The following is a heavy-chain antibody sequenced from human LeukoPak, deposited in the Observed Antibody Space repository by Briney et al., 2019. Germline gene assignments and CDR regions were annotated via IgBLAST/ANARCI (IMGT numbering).Heavy chain of an antibody. CDR3: ARLHYDVLTGPFDY. CDR2: IKQDGSEK. D-gene: IGHD3-9*01. CDR1: GYTFSRHG. Sequence: GGSLRLSCAASGYTFSRHGIHWVRQAPGKGLEWVANIKQDGSEKYYVDSVKGRFTISKDNAKNSLYLQMTSLRAEATAGYYCARLHYDVLTGPFDYWGQGTLVTVSS. V-gene: IGHV3-7*01. J-gene: IGHJ4*02.